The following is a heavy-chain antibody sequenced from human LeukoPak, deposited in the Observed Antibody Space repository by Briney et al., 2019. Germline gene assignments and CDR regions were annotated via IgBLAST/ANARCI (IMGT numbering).Heavy chain of an antibody. CDR1: GGSISSGGYY. Sequence: SQTLSLTCTVSGGSISSGGYYWSWIRQHPGTGLEWIGYIYYSGSTYYNPSLKSRVTISVDTSKNQFSLKLSSVTAADTAVYYCARESWNYGSYFDYWGQGTLVTVSS. CDR2: IYYSGST. V-gene: IGHV4-31*03. CDR3: ARESWNYGSYFDY. J-gene: IGHJ4*02. D-gene: IGHD1-7*01.